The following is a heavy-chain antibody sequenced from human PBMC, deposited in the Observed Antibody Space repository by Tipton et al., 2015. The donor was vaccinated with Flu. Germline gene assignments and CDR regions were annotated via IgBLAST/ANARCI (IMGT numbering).Heavy chain of an antibody. D-gene: IGHD3-16*01. J-gene: IGHJ4*02. V-gene: IGHV4-38-2*01. CDR3: ARADTDYDYVSAYFDY. Sequence: TLSHTCAVSGYSISSGYYWGWIRQPPGKGLEWIGSIYHSGSTYYNPSLKSRVTISVDTSKNQFSLKLSSVTAADTAVYYCARADTDYDYVSAYFDYWGQGTLVTVSS. CDR2: IYHSGST. CDR1: GYSISSGYY.